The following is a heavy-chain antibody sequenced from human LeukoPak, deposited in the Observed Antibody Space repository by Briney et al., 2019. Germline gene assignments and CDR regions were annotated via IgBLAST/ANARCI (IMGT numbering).Heavy chain of an antibody. D-gene: IGHD1-26*01. Sequence: GGSLRLSCAASGFTFSSYAMSWVRQAPGKGLEGGSIISVSGDITHYADPVKGRFTISRENSKNTLYLQMNSLRAAATAVYYCAKRVGSGRYYRAFDYWGQGALVTVSS. J-gene: IGHJ4*02. CDR1: GFTFSSYA. CDR3: AKRVGSGRYYRAFDY. V-gene: IGHV3-23*01. CDR2: ISVSGDIT.